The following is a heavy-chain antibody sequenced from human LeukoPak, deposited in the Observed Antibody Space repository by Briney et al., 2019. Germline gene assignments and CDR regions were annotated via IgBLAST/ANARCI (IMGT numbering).Heavy chain of an antibody. J-gene: IGHJ4*02. V-gene: IGHV3-23*01. Sequence: GGSLRLSCAASGFTFSSYAMSWVRQAPGKGLEWVSAISGSGGSTYYAASVRGRFTISRNNSKNTLYLQMTSLGAEDTAVYYCAITYTTVTTRYWGQGTLVTVSS. CDR1: GFTFSSYA. CDR2: ISGSGGST. D-gene: IGHD4-17*01. CDR3: AITYTTVTTRY.